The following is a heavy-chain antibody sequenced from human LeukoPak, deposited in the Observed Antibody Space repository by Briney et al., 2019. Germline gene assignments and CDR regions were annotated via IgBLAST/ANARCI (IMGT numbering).Heavy chain of an antibody. V-gene: IGHV4-61*01. CDR2: VYYSGST. Sequence: SETLSLTCTVSGGSVNSGSYYWGWIRQPPGKGLEWIGVVYYSGSTSYNPSLESRVTISLDTSKNQFSLNLSSVTAADTAVYYCAGKIRDSEVDYWGQGTLVTVSS. D-gene: IGHD3-10*01. CDR1: GGSVNSGSYY. J-gene: IGHJ4*02. CDR3: AGKIRDSEVDY.